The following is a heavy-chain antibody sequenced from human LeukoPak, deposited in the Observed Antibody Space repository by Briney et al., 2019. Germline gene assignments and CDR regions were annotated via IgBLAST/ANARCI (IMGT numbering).Heavy chain of an antibody. CDR2: IYYSGST. J-gene: IGHJ5*02. Sequence: SETLSLTCTVSGGSISSSSYYWGWIRQPPGKGLEWIGSIYYSGSTYYNPSLKSRVTISVDTSKNQFSLKLSSVTAADTAVYYCARDGQRWDDPFDPWGQGTLVTVSS. CDR1: GGSISSSSYY. D-gene: IGHD1-26*01. V-gene: IGHV4-39*07. CDR3: ARDGQRWDDPFDP.